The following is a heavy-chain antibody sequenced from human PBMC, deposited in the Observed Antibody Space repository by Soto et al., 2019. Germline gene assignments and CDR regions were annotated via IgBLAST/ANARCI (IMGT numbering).Heavy chain of an antibody. V-gene: IGHV3-74*01. D-gene: IGHD6-13*01. Sequence: GGSLRLSCAASGFTFSSYWMYWVRQAPGKGLVWVSRINSDGSSTSYADSVKGRFTISRDNAKNTLYLQMNSLRAEDTAVYYCARVHSSSWYPSFDYWGQGTLVTVSS. J-gene: IGHJ4*02. CDR2: INSDGSST. CDR3: ARVHSSSWYPSFDY. CDR1: GFTFSSYW.